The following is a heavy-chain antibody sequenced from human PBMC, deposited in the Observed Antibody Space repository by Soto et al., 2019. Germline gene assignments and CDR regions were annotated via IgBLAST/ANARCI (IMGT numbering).Heavy chain of an antibody. CDR1: GYTFTSYG. CDR3: AREDSSSWYTWRGWFDP. J-gene: IGHJ5*02. D-gene: IGHD6-13*01. V-gene: IGHV1-18*01. CDR2: ISAYNGNT. Sequence: QVQLVQSGAEVKKPGASVKVSCKASGYTFTSYGISWVRQAPGQGLEWMGWISAYNGNTNYAQKLQGRVTMTTDTSTSTAYMELRSLRSDDTSVYYCAREDSSSWYTWRGWFDPWGQGTLVTVSS.